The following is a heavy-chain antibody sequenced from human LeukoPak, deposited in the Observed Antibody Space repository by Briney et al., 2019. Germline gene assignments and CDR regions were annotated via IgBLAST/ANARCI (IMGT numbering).Heavy chain of an antibody. CDR2: ISTSSNT. J-gene: IGHJ1*01. D-gene: IGHD3-22*01. CDR3: AKDLDSTGSWPPEYFQH. Sequence: PGGSLRLSCAASGFTFSSYSMNWVRQVPGKGLEWVSTISTSSNTHYADSVEGRFTISRDNSKNTLYLQMNSLRPEDTALYYCAKDLDSTGSWPPEYFQHWGQGTLVTVSS. V-gene: IGHV3-21*04. CDR1: GFTFSSYS.